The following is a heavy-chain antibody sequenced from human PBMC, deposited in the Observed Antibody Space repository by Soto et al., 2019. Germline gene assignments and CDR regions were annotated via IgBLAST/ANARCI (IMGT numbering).Heavy chain of an antibody. V-gene: IGHV1-69*01. Sequence: QVQLVQSGAEVKKPGSSVKVSCKASGGTFSSYAISWVRQAPGQGLEWMGGIIPIFGTANYAQKFQGRVTITADESTRTAYRERSSLRSEDPAVYYCARGGLRGSSWLPADYWGKGTLVTVSS. CDR3: ARGGLRGSSWLPADY. D-gene: IGHD6-13*01. J-gene: IGHJ4*02. CDR1: GGTFSSYA. CDR2: IIPIFGTA.